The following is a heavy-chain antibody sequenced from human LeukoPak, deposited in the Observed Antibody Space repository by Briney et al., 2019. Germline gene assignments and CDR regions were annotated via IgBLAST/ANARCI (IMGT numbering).Heavy chain of an antibody. CDR1: GFTFSSYA. CDR3: AKDVTWVQLCLDY. CDR2: ISGSGGST. D-gene: IGHD5-18*01. J-gene: IGHJ4*02. Sequence: GGSLRLSCAASGFTFSSYAMSWVRQAPGKGLEWVSGISGSGGSTYYADSVKGRFTVSRDNSKNTLYLQMNSLRAEDRAVYYCAKDVTWVQLCLDYWGQGTLVTVSS. V-gene: IGHV3-23*01.